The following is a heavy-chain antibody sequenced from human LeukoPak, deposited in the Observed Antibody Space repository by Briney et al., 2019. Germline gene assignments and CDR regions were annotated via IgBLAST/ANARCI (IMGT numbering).Heavy chain of an antibody. J-gene: IGHJ6*02. CDR1: GFTFSGSA. CDR3: TRGSSNSYYYGMDV. CDR2: IRSKTNDYAT. V-gene: IGHV3-73*01. Sequence: GGSLRLSCAASGFTFSGSAMHWVRQASGKGLEWVGRIRSKTNDYATAYAASVKGRFTISRDDLNNTAYLQMNSLKTEDTAVYYCTRGSSNSYYYGMDVWGQGTTVTVSS. D-gene: IGHD2-2*01.